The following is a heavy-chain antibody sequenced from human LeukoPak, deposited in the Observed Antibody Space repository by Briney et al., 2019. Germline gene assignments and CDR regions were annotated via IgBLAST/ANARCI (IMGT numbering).Heavy chain of an antibody. V-gene: IGHV4-39*01. CDR3: ASVVVVAAKDADFDY. Sequence: SETLSLTCTASGGSISSSSYYWGWIRQPPGKGLEWIGSIYYSGSTYYNPSLKSRVTISVDTSKNQFSLKLSSVTAADTAVYYCASVVVVAAKDADFDYWGQGTLVTVSS. CDR2: IYYSGST. J-gene: IGHJ4*02. CDR1: GGSISSSSYY. D-gene: IGHD2-15*01.